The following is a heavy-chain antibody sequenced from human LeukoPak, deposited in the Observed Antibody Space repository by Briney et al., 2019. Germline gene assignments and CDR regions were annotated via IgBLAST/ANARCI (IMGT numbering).Heavy chain of an antibody. Sequence: GGSLRLSCEASGFTFSSYSMNWVRQAPGKGLEWVSTISSSSSYIDCADSVKGRFTISRDNAKNSLYLQMNSLRAEGTAVYYCARGGYYYHDSSGYLYHFDYWGQGTLVTVSS. CDR3: ARGGYYYHDSSGYLYHFDY. CDR1: GFTFSSYS. J-gene: IGHJ4*02. CDR2: ISSSSSYI. V-gene: IGHV3-21*01. D-gene: IGHD3-22*01.